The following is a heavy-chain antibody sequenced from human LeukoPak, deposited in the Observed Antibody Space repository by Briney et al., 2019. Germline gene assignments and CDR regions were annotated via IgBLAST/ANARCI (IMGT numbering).Heavy chain of an antibody. Sequence: GGSLRLSCAASGPTVSSYFMSWVRQAPGKGLEWVSVIYDGGSTDYADSVKGRFTISRDNSKSTLYLQMNSLRAEDTAVYYCARDNYILTGYYNAFDIWGQGTLVTVPS. CDR3: ARDNYILTGYYNAFDI. J-gene: IGHJ3*02. V-gene: IGHV3-53*01. CDR2: IYDGGST. CDR1: GPTVSSYF. D-gene: IGHD3-9*01.